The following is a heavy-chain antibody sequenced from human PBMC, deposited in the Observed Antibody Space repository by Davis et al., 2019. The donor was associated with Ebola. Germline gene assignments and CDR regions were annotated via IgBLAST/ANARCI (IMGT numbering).Heavy chain of an antibody. CDR2: ISSSSSYI. V-gene: IGHV3-21*01. Sequence: GESLKISCAASGFTFRSDAMNWVRQAPGKGLEWASSISSSSSYIYYADSVKGRFTISRDNAKNSLYLQMNSLRAEDTAVYYCARGRDWGQGTLVTVSS. CDR3: ARGRD. J-gene: IGHJ4*02. CDR1: GFTFRSDA.